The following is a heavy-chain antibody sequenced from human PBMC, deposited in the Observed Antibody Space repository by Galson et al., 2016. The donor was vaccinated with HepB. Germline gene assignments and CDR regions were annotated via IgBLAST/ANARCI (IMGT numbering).Heavy chain of an antibody. J-gene: IGHJ3*01. CDR3: AREMFGTQWQRAFDL. CDR1: GFTFSSHW. Sequence: SLRLSCAASGFTFSSHWMSWVRQAPGKGLERVAHTSPDGSVKSYVDSVKGRFTISRDIAKNSLSLQMNTLRAEDTAVYYCAREMFGTQWQRAFDLWGQGTMVTVSS. D-gene: IGHD3-16*01. V-gene: IGHV3-7*01. CDR2: TSPDGSVK.